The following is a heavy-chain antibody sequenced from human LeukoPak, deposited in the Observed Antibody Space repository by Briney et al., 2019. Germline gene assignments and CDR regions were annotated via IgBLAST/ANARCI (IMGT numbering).Heavy chain of an antibody. CDR2: IYYSGST. J-gene: IGHJ5*02. Sequence: PSETLSLTCTVSGGTISRYYWSWLRQPPGKGLEGIGYIYYSGSTNYNPSLKSRVTISVDTSKNQFSLKLSSVTAADTAVYYCARGGYGDYPSWFDPWGQGTLVTVSS. D-gene: IGHD4-17*01. CDR1: GGTISRYY. CDR3: ARGGYGDYPSWFDP. V-gene: IGHV4-59*01.